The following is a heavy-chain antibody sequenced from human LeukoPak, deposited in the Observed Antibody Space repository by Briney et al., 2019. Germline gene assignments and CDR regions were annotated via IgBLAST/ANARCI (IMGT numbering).Heavy chain of an antibody. Sequence: ASVKVSCKASGGTFSSYAISWVRQAPGQRLEWMGWINAGNGNTKYSQKFQGRVTITRDTSASTAYMELSSLRSEDTAVYYCARVPYSSGWYYFDYWGRGTLVTVSS. D-gene: IGHD6-19*01. CDR2: INAGNGNT. V-gene: IGHV1-3*01. J-gene: IGHJ4*02. CDR3: ARVPYSSGWYYFDY. CDR1: GGTFSSYA.